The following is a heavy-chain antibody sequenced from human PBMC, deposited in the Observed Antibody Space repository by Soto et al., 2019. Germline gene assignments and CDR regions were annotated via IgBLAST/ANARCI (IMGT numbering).Heavy chain of an antibody. CDR3: AGLPSLITPAAHYANWFDP. D-gene: IGHD2-2*01. V-gene: IGHV4-39*01. CDR1: GGSISSSFHY. CDR2: IYYSGKT. J-gene: IGHJ5*02. Sequence: SETLSLTCTVSGGSISSSFHYWGWIRQPPGKGLEWIGSIYYSGKTYYNPSLKGRGTLSVDRSKNQFSLTLSSVTAADTAVYFCAGLPSLITPAAHYANWFDPWGQGTLVTVSS.